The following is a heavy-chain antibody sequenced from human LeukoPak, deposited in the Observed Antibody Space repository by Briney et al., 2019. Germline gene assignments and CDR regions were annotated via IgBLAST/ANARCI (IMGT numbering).Heavy chain of an antibody. CDR1: GGTFSSYG. D-gene: IGHD2-15*01. CDR2: IIPIFGTT. CDR3: ARANIVVVVGWFDP. V-gene: IGHV1-69*01. J-gene: IGHJ5*02. Sequence: GSSVKVSCKASGGTFSSYGISWVRQAPGQGLEWMGGIIPIFGTTNYAQKFQGRVTITADESTTTAYMELSSLRSEDTAVYYCARANIVVVVGWFDPWGQGTLVTVSS.